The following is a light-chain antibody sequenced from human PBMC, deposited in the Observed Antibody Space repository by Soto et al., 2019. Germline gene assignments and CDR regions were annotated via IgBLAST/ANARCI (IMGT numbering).Light chain of an antibody. CDR1: SSDVGGYNY. V-gene: IGLV2-14*01. Sequence: QSALTQPASASGSPGQSITISCTGTSSDVGGYNYVSWYQQHPGKAPKLMIYDVSKRPSGVSNRFSGSKSGNTASLTISGLQAEDEADYYCSSYISSSTPVFGGGTKVTVL. CDR3: SSYISSSTPV. J-gene: IGLJ2*01. CDR2: DVS.